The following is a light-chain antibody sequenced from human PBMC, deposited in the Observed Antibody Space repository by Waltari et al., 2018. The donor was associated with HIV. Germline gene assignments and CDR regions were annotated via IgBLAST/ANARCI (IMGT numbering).Light chain of an antibody. Sequence: QSVLTQPPSASGTPGQRVTISCSGSNSNIGSNTVNWYQQLPGTAPKLLIYSNNQRPSGAPDRFSGSKSGTSASLAISGLQSEDEADYYCAAWDDSLNGVVFGGGTKLTVL. CDR2: SNN. CDR3: AAWDDSLNGVV. J-gene: IGLJ2*01. V-gene: IGLV1-44*01. CDR1: NSNIGSNT.